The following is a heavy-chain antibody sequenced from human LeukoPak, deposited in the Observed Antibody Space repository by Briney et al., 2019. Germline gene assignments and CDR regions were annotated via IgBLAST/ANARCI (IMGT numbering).Heavy chain of an antibody. J-gene: IGHJ4*02. CDR3: AKVLAEGITMVRGVMGSDY. V-gene: IGHV3-30*02. D-gene: IGHD3-10*01. Sequence: GGSLRLSCAASGFTFSDYYMSWIRQAPGKGLEWVAFIRYDGSNKYYADSVKGRFTISRDNSKNTMYLQMNSLRAEDTAVYYCAKVLAEGITMVRGVMGSDYWGQGTLVTVSS. CDR2: IRYDGSNK. CDR1: GFTFSDYY.